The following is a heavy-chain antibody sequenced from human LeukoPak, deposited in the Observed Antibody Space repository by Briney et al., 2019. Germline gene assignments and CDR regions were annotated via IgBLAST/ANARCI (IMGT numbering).Heavy chain of an antibody. Sequence: SETLSLTCTVSGGSILDGTYYWAWIRQPPGKGLEWIATIFYNGNTHYNPSLKSRVTMSVDTVKNQFSLNLNSVTAADSAVYFCASYREAYDLYPHGLDVWGRGTVVTVSS. J-gene: IGHJ3*01. V-gene: IGHV4-39*01. D-gene: IGHD5-24*01. CDR3: ASYREAYDLYPHGLDV. CDR1: GGSILDGTYY. CDR2: IFYNGNT.